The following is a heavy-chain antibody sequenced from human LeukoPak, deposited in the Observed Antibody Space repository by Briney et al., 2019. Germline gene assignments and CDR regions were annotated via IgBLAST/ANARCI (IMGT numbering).Heavy chain of an antibody. J-gene: IGHJ3*02. D-gene: IGHD2-8*02. CDR3: ARGLGYCTGGVCRNDAFDI. Sequence: GASVKVSCKASGYTFTSYDSNWVRQATGQGLEWTGWMNPNSGNTGYAQKFQGRVTMTRNTSISTAYMELSSLRSEDTAVYYCARGLGYCTGGVCRNDAFDIWGQGTMVTVSS. CDR2: MNPNSGNT. CDR1: GYTFTSYD. V-gene: IGHV1-8*01.